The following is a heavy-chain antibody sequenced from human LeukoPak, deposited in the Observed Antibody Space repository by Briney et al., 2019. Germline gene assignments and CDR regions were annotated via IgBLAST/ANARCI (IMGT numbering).Heavy chain of an antibody. V-gene: IGHV1-18*01. CDR2: ISAYNGNT. D-gene: IGHD1-26*01. CDR1: GYTFTSYG. CDR3: ARDLAPVGATPNWFDP. Sequence: GASVKVSCKASGYTFTSYGISWVRQAPGQGLEWMGWISAYNGNTNYAQKLQGRVTMTTDTSTSTAYMELRSLRSDDTAVYYCARDLAPVGATPNWFDPWGQGTLVTVSS. J-gene: IGHJ5*02.